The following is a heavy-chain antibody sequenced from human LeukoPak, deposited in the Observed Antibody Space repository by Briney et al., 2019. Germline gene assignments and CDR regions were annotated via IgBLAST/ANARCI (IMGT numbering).Heavy chain of an antibody. CDR1: GGTFSSYA. J-gene: IGHJ5*02. CDR3: ARSAPEGLWGPAVSLLSWFDP. V-gene: IGHV1-69*13. Sequence: SVKVSCKASGGTFSSYAISWVRQAPGQGLEWMGGIIPIFGTANYAQKFQGRVTITADESTSTAYMELSSLRSEDTAVYYCARSAPEGLWGPAVSLLSWFDPWGQGTLVTVSS. CDR2: IIPIFGTA. D-gene: IGHD2-2*01.